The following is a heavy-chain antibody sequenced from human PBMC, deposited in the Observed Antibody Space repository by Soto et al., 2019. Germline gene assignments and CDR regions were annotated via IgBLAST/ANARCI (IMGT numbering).Heavy chain of an antibody. V-gene: IGHV3-21*06. CDR3: ARDPSEGRVGNWFES. Sequence: EVQLVESGGGLVKPGGSLRLSCAASGFTFSRYGMNWLRQAPGKGLEWVASISSSTRYVYYADSVKGRFSTSRDNAKNILYLEMYGLRTEDTAVYYCARDPSEGRVGNWFESWGQGTLVTVSS. D-gene: IGHD2-2*01. J-gene: IGHJ5*01. CDR2: ISSSTRYV. CDR1: GFTFSRYG.